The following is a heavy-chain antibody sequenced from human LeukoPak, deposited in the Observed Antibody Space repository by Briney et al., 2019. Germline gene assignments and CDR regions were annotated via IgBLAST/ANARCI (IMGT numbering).Heavy chain of an antibody. CDR2: INPILGIA. CDR3: ARAQRQQLGYYYYGMDV. Sequence: ASVKVSCKASGGTFSSYAISWVQQAPGQGLEWMGRINPILGIANYAQKFQGRVTITADKSTSTAYMELSSLRSEDTAVYYCARAQRQQLGYYYYGMDVWGQGTTVTVSS. CDR1: GGTFSSYA. V-gene: IGHV1-69*04. D-gene: IGHD6-13*01. J-gene: IGHJ6*02.